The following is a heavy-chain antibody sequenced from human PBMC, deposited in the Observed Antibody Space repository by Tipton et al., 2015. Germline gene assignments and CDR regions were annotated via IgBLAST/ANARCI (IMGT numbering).Heavy chain of an antibody. V-gene: IGHV4-59*04. CDR3: VGGLSGYDPFDY. CDR1: SDSISKYY. Sequence: TLSLTCSVSSDSISKYYWSWIRQPPGKGLEWIGSISHSGNTYYNPSLKSRVTMSVATSKNQFSLRLSSVTAADTAVYYCVGGLSGYDPFDYWGQGALVTVSS. J-gene: IGHJ4*02. CDR2: ISHSGNT. D-gene: IGHD5-12*01.